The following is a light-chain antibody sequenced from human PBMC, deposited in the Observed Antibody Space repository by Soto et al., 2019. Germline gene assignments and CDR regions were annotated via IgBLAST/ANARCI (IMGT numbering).Light chain of an antibody. J-gene: IGKJ4*01. CDR3: QHYNKLPPWLT. CDR1: QSINSA. V-gene: IGKV3-15*01. Sequence: EIEMTQSPATLSVSPGERATLSCRASQSINSALAWYQQKPGQTPRLLIYGASTRATDIPTRFSGSGSGTEFTLTIISLQSEDFSVYYCQHYNKLPPWLTCGGGTKLEIK. CDR2: GAS.